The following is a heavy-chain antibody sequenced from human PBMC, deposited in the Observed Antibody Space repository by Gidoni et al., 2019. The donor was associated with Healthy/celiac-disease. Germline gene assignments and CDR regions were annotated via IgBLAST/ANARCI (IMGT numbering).Heavy chain of an antibody. CDR1: GGSFSGYY. D-gene: IGHD6-13*01. CDR3: VRLGIAAAGRYYYYGMDV. V-gene: IGHV4-34*01. J-gene: IGHJ6*02. CDR2: INHSGST. Sequence: QVQLQQWGAGLLKPSETLSLTCAVYGGSFSGYYWSWIRQPPGKGLEWIGEINHSGSTNYNPSLKSRVTISVDTSKNQFSLKLSSVTTADTAVYYCVRLGIAAAGRYYYYGMDVWGQGTTVTVSS.